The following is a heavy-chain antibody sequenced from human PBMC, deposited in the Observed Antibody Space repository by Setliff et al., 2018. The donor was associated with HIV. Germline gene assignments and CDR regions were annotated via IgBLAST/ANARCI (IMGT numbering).Heavy chain of an antibody. CDR2: IHYSGAT. V-gene: IGHV4-59*08. D-gene: IGHD2-8*01. J-gene: IGHJ3*02. Sequence: SETLSLTCAVSGGSISSHYWIWIRQPPGKGLEWIGYIHYSGATNYNPSLKSRVTISLDTSRTQFSLRLSSVTAAGTAVYYCARHSPNVGVRGDAFDIWGQGTVVTVSS. CDR3: ARHSPNVGVRGDAFDI. CDR1: GGSISSHY.